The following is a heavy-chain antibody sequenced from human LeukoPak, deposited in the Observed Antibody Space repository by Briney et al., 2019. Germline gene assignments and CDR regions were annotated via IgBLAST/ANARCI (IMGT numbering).Heavy chain of an antibody. V-gene: IGHV4-34*01. Sequence: SETLSLTCAVYGGFFSGYYWSWIRQPPGKGLEWIGEINHSGSTNYNPSLKSRVTISVDKSKNQFSLKLSSVTAADAAVYYCARGYTMVRGVTFYYYYGMDVWGKGTTVTVSS. J-gene: IGHJ6*04. CDR1: GGFFSGYY. D-gene: IGHD3-10*01. CDR2: INHSGST. CDR3: ARGYTMVRGVTFYYYYGMDV.